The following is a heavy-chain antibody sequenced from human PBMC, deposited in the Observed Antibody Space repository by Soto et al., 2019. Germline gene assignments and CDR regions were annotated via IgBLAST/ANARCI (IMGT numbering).Heavy chain of an antibody. CDR2: ISYDGSNK. CDR3: ANGRFD. Sequence: QVQLVESGGGVVQPGRSLRLSCAASGFTFSSYGMHWVRQAPGKGLEWVAVISYDGSNKYYADSVKGRFTISRDNSKNTLYPQMNSLRAEDTAVYYCANGRFDWGQGTLVTVSS. J-gene: IGHJ4*02. V-gene: IGHV3-30*18. D-gene: IGHD3-10*01. CDR1: GFTFSSYG.